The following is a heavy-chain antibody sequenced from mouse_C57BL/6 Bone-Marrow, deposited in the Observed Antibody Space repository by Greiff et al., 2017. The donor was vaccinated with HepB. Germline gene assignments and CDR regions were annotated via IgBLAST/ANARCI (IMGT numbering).Heavy chain of an antibody. D-gene: IGHD1-1*01. CDR2: ISYDGSN. Sequence: ESGPGLVKPSQSLSLTCSATGYSFTSGYYWYWIRQFPGNQLEWMDYISYDGSNNYNPSLKKRIAITRDTSKNQFFLKLNSVTTEDTATYYCVSYYYGSGSFDYWGQGTTLTVSS. V-gene: IGHV3-6*01. CDR3: VSYYYGSGSFDY. CDR1: GYSFTSGYY. J-gene: IGHJ2*01.